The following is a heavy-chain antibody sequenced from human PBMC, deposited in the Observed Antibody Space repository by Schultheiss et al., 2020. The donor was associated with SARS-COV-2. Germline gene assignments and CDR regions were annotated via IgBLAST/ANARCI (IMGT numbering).Heavy chain of an antibody. CDR2: IYYSGST. D-gene: IGHD2-2*02. CDR3: ARDAPYCSSTSCYRVLYYFDY. CDR1: GGSFGGYY. V-gene: IGHV4-31*11. Sequence: SETLSLTCAVYGGSFGGYYWSWIRQHPGKGLEWIGYIYYSGSTYYNPSLKSRVTISVDTSKNQFSLKLSSVTAADTAVYYCARDAPYCSSTSCYRVLYYFDYWGQGTLVTVSS. J-gene: IGHJ4*02.